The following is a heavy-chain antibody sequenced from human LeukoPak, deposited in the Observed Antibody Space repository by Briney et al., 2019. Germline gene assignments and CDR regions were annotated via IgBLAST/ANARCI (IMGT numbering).Heavy chain of an antibody. J-gene: IGHJ4*02. CDR2: ISSSSSYI. Sequence: GGSLRLSCAASGFTFSSYSMNWVRQAPGKGLEWVSSISSSSSYIYYADSVKGRFTISRDNAKNSLYPQMNSLRAEDTAVYYCARDPYDSSGSAYWGQGTLVTVSS. D-gene: IGHD3-22*01. CDR3: ARDPYDSSGSAY. CDR1: GFTFSSYS. V-gene: IGHV3-21*01.